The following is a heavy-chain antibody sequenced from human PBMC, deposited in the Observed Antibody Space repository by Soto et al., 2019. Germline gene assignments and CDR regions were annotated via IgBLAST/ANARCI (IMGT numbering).Heavy chain of an antibody. J-gene: IGHJ6*02. CDR1: GFTFSSYG. D-gene: IGHD3-3*01. CDR3: AKEGGFDFSSMDV. Sequence: QVQLVESGGGVVQPGRSLRLSCAASGFTFSSYGMHWVRQAPGKGLEWVAVISYDGSNKYYADSVKGRFTISRDNSKNTLYLQMNSLRAEDTAVYYCAKEGGFDFSSMDVWGQGTTVTVSS. CDR2: ISYDGSNK. V-gene: IGHV3-30*18.